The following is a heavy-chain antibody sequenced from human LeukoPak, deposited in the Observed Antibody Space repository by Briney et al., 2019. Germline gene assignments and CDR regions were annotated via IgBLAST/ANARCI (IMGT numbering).Heavy chain of an antibody. CDR2: IKSKTDGETT. CDR3: TTTNWFDP. Sequence: GGSLRLSCAASGFTFSNAWMSWVRQAPGKGLEWVGRIKSKTDGETTDYTAPVKGRFTISRDDSKNTLYLQTNSLKTEDTAVYYCTTTNWFDPWGQGTLVTVSS. V-gene: IGHV3-15*01. J-gene: IGHJ5*02. CDR1: GFTFSNAW.